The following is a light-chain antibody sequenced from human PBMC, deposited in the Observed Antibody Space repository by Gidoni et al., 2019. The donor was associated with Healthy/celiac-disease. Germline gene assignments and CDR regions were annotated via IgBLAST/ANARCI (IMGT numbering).Light chain of an antibody. V-gene: IGKV3-15*01. J-gene: IGKJ1*01. Sequence: EIVMTQSPATLSVSPGERATLSCRASQSVSSNLAWYQQKPGQAPRLLIYGASTRATGIPASFSGSGSGTEFTLTISSLQSEDFAVYYCQQYNNCPPKTFGQGTKVEIK. CDR2: GAS. CDR1: QSVSSN. CDR3: QQYNNCPPKT.